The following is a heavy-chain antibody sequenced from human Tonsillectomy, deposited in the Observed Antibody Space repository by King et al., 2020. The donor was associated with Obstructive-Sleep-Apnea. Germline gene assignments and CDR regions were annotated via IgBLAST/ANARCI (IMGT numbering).Heavy chain of an antibody. CDR3: AKAVLRSVYYYDSSGCVTGGMDV. J-gene: IGHJ6*02. Sequence: VQLVESGGGLVQPGRSLRLSCAASGFTFDDYAMHWVRQAPGKGLEWVSGISWNSGSIGYADSVKGRFTISRDNAKNSLYLQMNSLRAEDTALYYCAKAVLRSVYYYDSSGCVTGGMDVWGQGTTVTVSS. CDR1: GFTFDDYA. D-gene: IGHD3-22*01. CDR2: ISWNSGSI. V-gene: IGHV3-9*01.